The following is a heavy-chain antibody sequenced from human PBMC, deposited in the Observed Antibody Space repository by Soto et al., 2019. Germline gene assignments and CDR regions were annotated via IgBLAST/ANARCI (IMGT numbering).Heavy chain of an antibody. CDR1: GFTFSTYA. D-gene: IGHD3-10*01. CDR2: VSASGLNT. CDR3: AKDRPGSASGDFVAY. J-gene: IGHJ4*02. Sequence: EVQLLESGGKLVQPGGSLTLSCAASGFTFSTYAMAWVRQAPGKGLEWVSGVSASGLNTDYADPVKGRFYISRDNSKNTVSLHMNIVGDEDRAFYYCAKDRPGSASGDFVAYWGQGTPVTV. V-gene: IGHV3-23*01.